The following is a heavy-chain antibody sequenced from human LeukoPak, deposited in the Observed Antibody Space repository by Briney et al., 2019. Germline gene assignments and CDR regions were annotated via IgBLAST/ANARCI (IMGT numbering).Heavy chain of an antibody. CDR3: AKSYYDFWSGYYTDAAFDI. D-gene: IGHD3-3*01. Sequence: PGRSLRLSCAASGFTFSSYGMHWVRQAPGKGLEWVAVIWYDGSNKYYADSVKGRFTISRDNSKNTLYLQMNSLRAEDTAVYYCAKSYYDFWSGYYTDAAFDIWGQGTMVTVSS. CDR1: GFTFSSYG. J-gene: IGHJ3*02. CDR2: IWYDGSNK. V-gene: IGHV3-33*06.